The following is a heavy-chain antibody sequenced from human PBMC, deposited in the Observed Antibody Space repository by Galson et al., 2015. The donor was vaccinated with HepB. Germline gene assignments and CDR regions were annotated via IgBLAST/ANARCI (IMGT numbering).Heavy chain of an antibody. D-gene: IGHD6-6*01. Sequence: SLRLSCAASGFTFGDHSMDWFRQTPGKGLEWVGRIRNKLTRFATESAASVRGRFTISRDDSNNVLDLQLGSLKVDDTAVYFCVREWGSSSAGPHCFSPWGQGTRVTVSS. CDR3: VREWGSSSAGPHCFSP. V-gene: IGHV3-72*01. J-gene: IGHJ5*02. CDR1: GFTFGDHS. CDR2: IRNKLTRFAT.